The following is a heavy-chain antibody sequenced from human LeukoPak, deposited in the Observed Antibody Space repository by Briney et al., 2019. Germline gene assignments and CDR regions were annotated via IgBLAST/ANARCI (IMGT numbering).Heavy chain of an antibody. Sequence: GGSLRLSCAASGFTFSSYSMNWVRQAPGKGLEWVSSISSSSSYIYYADSVKGRFTISRDNAKNSLYLQMNSLRAEDTAVYYCARDRYSSSWSNSYQGWFDPWGQGTLVTVSS. CDR1: GFTFSSYS. CDR2: ISSSSSYI. J-gene: IGHJ5*02. CDR3: ARDRYSSSWSNSYQGWFDP. D-gene: IGHD6-13*01. V-gene: IGHV3-21*01.